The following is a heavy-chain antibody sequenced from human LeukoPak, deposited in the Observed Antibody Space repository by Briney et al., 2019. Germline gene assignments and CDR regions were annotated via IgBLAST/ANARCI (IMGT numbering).Heavy chain of an antibody. CDR1: GFTFSSYA. CDR3: ARGVYDYVWGSYPLDY. J-gene: IGHJ4*02. V-gene: IGHV3-30*04. Sequence: PGRSLRLSCAASGFTFSSYAMHWVRQAPGKGLEWVAVISYDGSNKYYADSVKGRFTISRDNAKNSPYLQMNSLRAEDTAVYYCARGVYDYVWGSYPLDYWGQGTLVTVSS. D-gene: IGHD3-16*02. CDR2: ISYDGSNK.